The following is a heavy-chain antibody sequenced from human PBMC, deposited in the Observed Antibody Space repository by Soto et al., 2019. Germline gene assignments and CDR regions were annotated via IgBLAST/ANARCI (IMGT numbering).Heavy chain of an antibody. CDR2: INSDGSST. D-gene: IGHD1-1*01. V-gene: IGHV3-74*01. Sequence: GGSLRLSCAASGFTFSSYWMNWVRQAPGKGLVWVSRINSDGSSTSYADSVKGRFTISRDNAKNTLYLQMNSLRAEDTAVYYCAHLPITTDAFDIWGQGTMVTVSS. CDR1: GFTFSSYW. J-gene: IGHJ3*02. CDR3: AHLPITTDAFDI.